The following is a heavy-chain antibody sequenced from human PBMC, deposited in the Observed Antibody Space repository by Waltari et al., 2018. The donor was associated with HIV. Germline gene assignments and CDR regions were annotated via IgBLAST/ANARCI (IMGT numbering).Heavy chain of an antibody. V-gene: IGHV2-5*01. D-gene: IGHD5-12*01. CDR3: AHTNVVVATPYYYYYGMDV. CDR1: GFSLSTSGVG. Sequence: QITLKESGPTLVKPTQTLTLTCTFSGFSLSTSGVGVGWIRQPPGKALEWLALIYWNDDKRHSPSLKSRLTITKDTSKNQVVLTMTNMDPVDTATYYCAHTNVVVATPYYYYYGMDVWGQGTTVTVSS. J-gene: IGHJ6*02. CDR2: IYWNDDK.